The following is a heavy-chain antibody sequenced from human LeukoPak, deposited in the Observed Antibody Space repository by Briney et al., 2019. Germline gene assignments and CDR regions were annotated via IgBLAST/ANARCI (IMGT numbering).Heavy chain of an antibody. V-gene: IGHV3-48*01. D-gene: IGHD5-12*01. CDR2: ISSSSSTI. J-gene: IGHJ4*02. CDR1: GSTFSSYN. Sequence: PGGSLRLSCAASGSTFSSYNMNWVRQAPGKGLEWVSYISSSSSTIYYADSVKGRFTISRDNAKNSLYLQMNSLRAEDTAVYHCARDLSGSDDYWGQGTLVTVSS. CDR3: ARDLSGSDDY.